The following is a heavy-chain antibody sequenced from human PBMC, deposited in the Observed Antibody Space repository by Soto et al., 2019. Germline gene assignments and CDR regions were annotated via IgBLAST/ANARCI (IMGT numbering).Heavy chain of an antibody. CDR2: IIPIFGTA. D-gene: IGHD5-18*01. J-gene: IGHJ6*02. CDR3: ARVHVDTAMVTSSVNYYYYGMDV. CDR1: GGTFSSYA. V-gene: IGHV1-69*13. Sequence: SVKVSCKASGGTFSSYAISWVRQAPGQGPEWMGGIIPIFGTANYAQKFQGRVTITADESTSTAYMELSSLRSEDTAVYYCARVHVDTAMVTSSVNYYYYGMDVWGQGTTVTVSS.